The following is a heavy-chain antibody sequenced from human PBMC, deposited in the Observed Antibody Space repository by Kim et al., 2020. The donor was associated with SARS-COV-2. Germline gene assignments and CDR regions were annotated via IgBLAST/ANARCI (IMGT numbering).Heavy chain of an antibody. V-gene: IGHV1-46*01. D-gene: IGHD3-22*01. CDR3: ARGDYYDSSGYGH. Sequence: YAQKFQGRVTMTRDTSTSTGYMELSSLRSEDTAVYYCARGDYYDSSGYGHWGQGTLVTVSS. J-gene: IGHJ4*02.